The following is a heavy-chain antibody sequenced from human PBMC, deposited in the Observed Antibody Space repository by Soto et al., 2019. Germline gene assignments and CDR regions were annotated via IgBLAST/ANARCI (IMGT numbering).Heavy chain of an antibody. V-gene: IGHV1-58*01. CDR1: GFTFTSSA. CDR3: AADRSGYYYDSRPLDY. D-gene: IGHD3-22*01. Sequence: QMQLVQSGPEVKQTGTSVTVSCKASGFTFTSSAVQWVRQARGQRLEWIGWIVVGSGNTNYAQKFQERVTITRDMSTSTAYMELSSLRSEDTAVYYCAADRSGYYYDSRPLDYWCQGTLVTVSS. CDR2: IVVGSGNT. J-gene: IGHJ4*02.